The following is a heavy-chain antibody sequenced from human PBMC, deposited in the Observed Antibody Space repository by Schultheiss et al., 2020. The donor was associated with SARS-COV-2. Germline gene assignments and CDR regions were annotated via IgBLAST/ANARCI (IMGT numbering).Heavy chain of an antibody. CDR2: ISYDGSNK. CDR3: ARTLGGDCYFGFDP. CDR1: GFTFSSYA. D-gene: IGHD2-21*02. Sequence: GGSLRLSCAASGFTFSSYAMHWVRQAPGKGLEWVAVISYDGSNKYYADSVKGRFTISRDNSKNTLYLQMNSLRAEDTAVYYCARTLGGDCYFGFDPWGQGTLVTVSS. J-gene: IGHJ5*02. V-gene: IGHV3-30*07.